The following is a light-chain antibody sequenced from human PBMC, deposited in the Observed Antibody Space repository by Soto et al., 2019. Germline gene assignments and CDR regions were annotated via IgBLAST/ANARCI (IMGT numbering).Light chain of an antibody. CDR1: QSLLYSSNNKNY. J-gene: IGKJ3*01. V-gene: IGKV4-1*01. CDR2: WAS. CDR3: QEYYDTPYT. Sequence: DIVMTQSPDSLAVSLGERATINCKSSQSLLYSSNNKNYLAWHQQKPGQPPKLLIYWASTRESRVPDRFSGSGSGTDFTLTISSLQAEDVAVYYCQEYYDTPYTFGPGTKVDIQ.